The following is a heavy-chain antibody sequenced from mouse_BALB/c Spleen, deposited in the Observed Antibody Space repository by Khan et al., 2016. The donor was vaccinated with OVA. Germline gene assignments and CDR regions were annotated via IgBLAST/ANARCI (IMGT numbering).Heavy chain of an antibody. D-gene: IGHD1-2*01. J-gene: IGHJ2*01. CDR2: ISYSGST. V-gene: IGHV3-2*02. CDR1: GYSITSGYG. Sequence: VQLQESGPGLVKPSQSLSLTCTVTGYSITSGYGWNWIRQFPGNKLEWMGYISYSGSTNYNPSLKSRISITRDTSKNPFFLLLKSVTTEDTATDYCARTAMIKYWGQGTTLTVSS. CDR3: ARTAMIKY.